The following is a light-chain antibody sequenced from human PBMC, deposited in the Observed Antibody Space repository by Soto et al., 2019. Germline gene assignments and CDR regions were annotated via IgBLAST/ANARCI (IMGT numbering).Light chain of an antibody. J-gene: IGKJ1*01. Sequence: DIQMTQSPSSLSASVGDRVTITCQASQEISNYLNWYQQKPGKAPKLLLYDASNLETGVPSRFSGSGSGTDFTFTISSLQPEDIATYYCQQSWTFGQGTKVEIK. CDR1: QEISNY. CDR2: DAS. CDR3: QQSWT. V-gene: IGKV1-33*01.